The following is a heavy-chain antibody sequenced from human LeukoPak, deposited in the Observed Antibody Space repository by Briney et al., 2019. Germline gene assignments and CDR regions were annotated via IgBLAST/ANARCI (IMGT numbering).Heavy chain of an antibody. J-gene: IGHJ4*02. V-gene: IGHV5-51*01. CDR1: RYTFASYW. CDR3: ARQKLLGVDY. D-gene: IGHD3-10*01. Sequence: PGESLKISCKGSRYTFASYWIGWVRQMPGKGLEWMGIIYPGGSDTRYSPSFQGQVTISADKSISTAYLQWGSLKASDTAMYYCARQKLLGVDYWGQGTLVTVSS. CDR2: IYPGGSDT.